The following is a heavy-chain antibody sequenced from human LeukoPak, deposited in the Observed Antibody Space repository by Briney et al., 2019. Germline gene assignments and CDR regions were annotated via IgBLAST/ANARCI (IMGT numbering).Heavy chain of an antibody. V-gene: IGHV1-69*13. CDR1: GGTFSSYA. CDR2: IIPIFGTA. Sequence: SVKVSCKASGGTFSSYAISWVRQAPGQGLEWMGGIIPIFGTANYAQKFQGRVTITADESTSTAYMELSSLRAEDTAVYYCARDETESNLYYDILTGHRSGSSDYWGQGTLVTVSS. D-gene: IGHD3-9*01. CDR3: ARDETESNLYYDILTGHRSGSSDY. J-gene: IGHJ4*02.